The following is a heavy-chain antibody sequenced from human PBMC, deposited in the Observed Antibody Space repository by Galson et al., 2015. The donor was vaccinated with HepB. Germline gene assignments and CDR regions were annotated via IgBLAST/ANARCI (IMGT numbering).Heavy chain of an antibody. J-gene: IGHJ6*03. CDR3: AREGWLPHPYYYYMDV. Sequence: SVKVSCKASGYTFKRYGISWVRQAPGQGLEWMGWISGYNGNTKYAQKVQGRVTMTTDTSTTTAYMELRSLRSDDTAVYYCAREGWLPHPYYYYMDVWGKGTTVTVSS. CDR1: GYTFKRYG. V-gene: IGHV1-18*01. D-gene: IGHD6-19*01. CDR2: ISGYNGNT.